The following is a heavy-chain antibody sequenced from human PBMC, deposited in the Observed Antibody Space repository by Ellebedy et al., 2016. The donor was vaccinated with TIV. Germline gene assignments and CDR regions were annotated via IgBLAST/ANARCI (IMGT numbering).Heavy chain of an antibody. J-gene: IGHJ4*02. V-gene: IGHV3-30*18. CDR2: LSNDGSDK. D-gene: IGHD3-16*01. CDR1: GLSAINTV. CDR3: AKVWGSYYDY. Sequence: GGSLRLSXPASGLSAINTVIHWFRQAPGKGLDWVAGLSNDGSDKDYAESVKGRFTISRDNLKNSLYLQMKSLRAEDTSVYYCAKVWGSYYDYWGQGTLVSVSS.